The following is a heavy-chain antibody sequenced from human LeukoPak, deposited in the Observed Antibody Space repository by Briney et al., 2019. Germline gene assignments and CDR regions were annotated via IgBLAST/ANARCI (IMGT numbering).Heavy chain of an antibody. CDR2: IGVYNGNT. CDR1: GYTFTNYG. J-gene: IGHJ3*02. V-gene: IGHV1-18*01. Sequence: ASVKVSCKSSGYTFTNYGISWVRQAPGPGLERMGWIGVYNGNTKYAQKFHGRVTMTTDTTTSTVHMELSSLRSEDTAVYYCARAANYYDSSGYGIWGQGTMVSVSS. D-gene: IGHD3-22*01. CDR3: ARAANYYDSSGYGI.